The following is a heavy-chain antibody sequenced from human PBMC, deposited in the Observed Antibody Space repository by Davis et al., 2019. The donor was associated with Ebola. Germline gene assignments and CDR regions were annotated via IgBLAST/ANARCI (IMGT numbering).Heavy chain of an antibody. CDR2: INGDASTT. J-gene: IGHJ6*02. Sequence: GESLKIPRAASGFTFNTYWLHRVRQAPGEGLVWVSRINGDASTTNHADSVKGRFTISRDNARNTLYLQMNSLTVEDTAVYYCANSYAGMDVWGRGTTVTVSS. CDR3: ANSYAGMDV. V-gene: IGHV3-74*01. CDR1: GFTFNTYW.